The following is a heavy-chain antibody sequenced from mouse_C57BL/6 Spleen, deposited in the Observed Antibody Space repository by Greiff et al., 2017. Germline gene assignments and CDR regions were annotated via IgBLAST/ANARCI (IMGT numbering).Heavy chain of an antibody. CDR2: INPSSGYT. V-gene: IGHV1-4*01. CDR3: ARDPYYYGSSSGYFDY. Sequence: QVQLQQSGAELARPGASVKMSCKASGYTFTSYTMHWVKQRPGQGLEWIGYINPSSGYTKYNQKFKDKATLTADKSSSTAYMQLSSLTSEDSAVYYDARDPYYYGSSSGYFDYWGQGTTLTVSS. J-gene: IGHJ2*01. D-gene: IGHD1-1*01. CDR1: GYTFTSYT.